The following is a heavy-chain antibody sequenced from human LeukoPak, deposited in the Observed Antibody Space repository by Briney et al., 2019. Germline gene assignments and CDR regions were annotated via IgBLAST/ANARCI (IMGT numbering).Heavy chain of an antibody. D-gene: IGHD6-19*01. V-gene: IGHV1-2*04. CDR3: ARSKQWLVYDAFDI. CDR1: GYTFTGYY. CDR2: INPNSGVT. J-gene: IGHJ3*02. Sequence: ASVKVSCKASGYTFTGYYLNWVRQAPGQGLEWMGWINPNSGVTKYAQKFQDWVTLTRDTSINTAYMDLSRLKSDDTAIYYCARSKQWLVYDAFDIWGQGTMVTVSS.